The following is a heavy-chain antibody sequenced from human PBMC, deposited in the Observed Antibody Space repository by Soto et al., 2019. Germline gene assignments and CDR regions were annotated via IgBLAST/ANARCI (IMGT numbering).Heavy chain of an antibody. J-gene: IGHJ4*02. CDR3: ASGPIVVVTAIQFDY. CDR2: IIPIFGTA. Sequence: AASVKVSCKASGGTFSSYAISWVRQAPGQGLEWMGGIIPIFGTANYAQKFQGRVTITADESTSTAYMELSSLRSEDTAVYYCASGPIVVVTAIQFDYWGQGTLVTVSS. V-gene: IGHV1-69*13. D-gene: IGHD2-21*02. CDR1: GGTFSSYA.